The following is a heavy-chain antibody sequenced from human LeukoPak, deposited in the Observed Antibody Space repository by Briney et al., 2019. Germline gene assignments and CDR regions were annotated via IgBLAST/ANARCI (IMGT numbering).Heavy chain of an antibody. CDR3: AREVGIRGHFDY. V-gene: IGHV3-30*03. Sequence: SLRLSCAASGFTFSSYGMHWVRQAPGKGLEWVAVISYDGSNKYYADSVKGRFTISRDNSKNTLYLQMNSLRAEDTAVYYCAREVGIRGHFDYWGRGTRVTVSS. CDR1: GFTFSSYG. CDR2: ISYDGSNK. J-gene: IGHJ4*02. D-gene: IGHD1-26*01.